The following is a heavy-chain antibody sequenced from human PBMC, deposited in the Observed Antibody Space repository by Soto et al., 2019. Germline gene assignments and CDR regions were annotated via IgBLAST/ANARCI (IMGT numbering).Heavy chain of an antibody. V-gene: IGHV5-51*01. J-gene: IGHJ4*02. CDR1: GYTFTSYW. CDR2: VYPRDSDT. Sequence: GESLKISCKASGYTFTSYWIGWVRQTPGKGLEYVGIVYPRDSDTRYRPSFQGQVTISADKSINTAYLQWNSLKASDSATYYCVRHQEYFGTGTKSADFWGQGTLVTVSS. CDR3: VRHQEYFGTGTKSADF. D-gene: IGHD3-10*01.